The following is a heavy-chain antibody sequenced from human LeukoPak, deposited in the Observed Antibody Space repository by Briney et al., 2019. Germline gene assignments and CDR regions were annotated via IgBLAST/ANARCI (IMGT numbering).Heavy chain of an antibody. J-gene: IGHJ2*01. Sequence: ASVKVSCKASGIFGSYVISWVRQAPGQGLEWMGGIIPVSGSTHYAQKFQGRLTITADESTSTVYMEMSSLGSEDTAMYYCAKEGNTALVTGYFDLWGRGTLVTVSA. CDR1: GIFGSYV. V-gene: IGHV1-69*13. D-gene: IGHD5-18*01. CDR3: AKEGNTALVTGYFDL. CDR2: IIPVSGST.